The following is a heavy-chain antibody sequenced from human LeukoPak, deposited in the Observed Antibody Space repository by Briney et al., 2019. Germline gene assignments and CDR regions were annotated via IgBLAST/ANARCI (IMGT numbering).Heavy chain of an antibody. CDR1: GGSISSYY. V-gene: IGHV4-59*08. CDR3: ARMKQQLVDYYFDY. Sequence: SETLSLTCTVSGGSISSYYWSWIRQPPGKGLEWIGYIYYSGSTNYNPSLKSRVTISVDTSKNQFSLKLSSVTAADTAVYYCARMKQQLVDYYFDYWGQGTLVTVSS. J-gene: IGHJ4*02. CDR2: IYYSGST. D-gene: IGHD6-13*01.